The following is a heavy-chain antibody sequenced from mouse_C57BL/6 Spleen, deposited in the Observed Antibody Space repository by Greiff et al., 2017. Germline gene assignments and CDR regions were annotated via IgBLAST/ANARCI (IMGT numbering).Heavy chain of an antibody. J-gene: IGHJ1*03. CDR1: GFTFSSYA. D-gene: IGHD1-2*01. CDR3: TRDHYYGCHWYFDV. CDR2: ISSGGDYI. Sequence: DVHLVESGEGLVKPGGSLKLSCAASGFTFSSYAMSWVRQTPEKRLEWVAYISSGGDYIYYADTVKGRFTISRDNARNTLYLQMSSLKSEDTAMYYCTRDHYYGCHWYFDVWGTGTTVTVSS. V-gene: IGHV5-9-1*02.